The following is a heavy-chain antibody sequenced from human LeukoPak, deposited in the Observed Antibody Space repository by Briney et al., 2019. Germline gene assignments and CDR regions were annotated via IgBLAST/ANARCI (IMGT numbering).Heavy chain of an antibody. V-gene: IGHV1-2*02. D-gene: IGHD3-22*01. CDR2: INPNSGGT. CDR3: ARDIITGAYDSSGYPNYYYGMDV. Sequence: GASVKVSCKASGYTFTDYYMHWVRQAPGQGLEWMGWINPNSGGTNYAQKFQGRVTMTRDTSISTAYMELSRLRSDDTAVYYCARDIITGAYDSSGYPNYYYGMDVWGQGTTVTVSS. J-gene: IGHJ6*02. CDR1: GYTFTDYY.